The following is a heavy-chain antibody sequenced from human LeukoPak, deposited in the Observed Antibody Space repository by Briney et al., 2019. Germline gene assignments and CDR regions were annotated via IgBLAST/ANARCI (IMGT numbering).Heavy chain of an antibody. D-gene: IGHD3-3*01. J-gene: IGHJ3*02. Sequence: GGSLRLSCAASAFSINKFWTHWVRQGPGKGLEWVSRINSDATTTTYADSVKGRFTVSRDNAKNMVYLEMNSLRGDDTAVYYCARSGVGRGFDIWGQGATVTVSS. CDR2: INSDATTT. CDR1: AFSINKFW. V-gene: IGHV3-74*03. CDR3: ARSGVGRGFDI.